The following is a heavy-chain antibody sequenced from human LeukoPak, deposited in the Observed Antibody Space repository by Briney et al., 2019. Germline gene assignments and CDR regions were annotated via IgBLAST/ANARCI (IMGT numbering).Heavy chain of an antibody. D-gene: IGHD3-16*01. CDR2: VYYSGST. Sequence: SETLSLTCTVSGASISGYYWSWIRQPPGKGLEWIGFVYYSGSTNYSPSLTSRATISIDTSKNQFSLRLSSVTAADTAVYYCARHGGVSGTYFPPHHYGMDVWGQGTTVTVSS. CDR3: ARHGGVSGTYFPPHHYGMDV. J-gene: IGHJ6*02. V-gene: IGHV4-59*08. CDR1: GASISGYY.